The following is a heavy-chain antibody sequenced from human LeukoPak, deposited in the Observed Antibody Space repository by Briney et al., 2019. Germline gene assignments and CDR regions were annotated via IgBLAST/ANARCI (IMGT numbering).Heavy chain of an antibody. CDR2: IDASGGST. V-gene: IGHV3-23*01. D-gene: IGHD2/OR15-2a*01. CDR1: GFTFSNYA. J-gene: IGHJ4*02. CDR3: ARGGGRHVEY. Sequence: GGSLRLSCAVSGFTFSNYAMSWVRQAPGKGLEWVSAIDASGGSTAHADSVRGRFTISRDNSKNTLYMQMKPRRAEDTAVYFCARGGGRHVEYWGQGNLVTVSS.